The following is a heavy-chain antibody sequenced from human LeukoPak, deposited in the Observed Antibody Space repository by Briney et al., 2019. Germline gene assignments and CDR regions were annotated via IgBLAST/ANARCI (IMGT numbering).Heavy chain of an antibody. V-gene: IGHV1-2*06. Sequence: ASVKVSCKASGYTFTGYYMHWVRQAPGQGLEWMGRINPNSGGTNYAQKFQGRVTMTRDTSISTAYMELSRLRSDDTAVYYCATLYYYDSSGYHDYWGQGTLVTVSS. CDR1: GYTFTGYY. D-gene: IGHD3-22*01. CDR3: ATLYYYDSSGYHDY. CDR2: INPNSGGT. J-gene: IGHJ4*02.